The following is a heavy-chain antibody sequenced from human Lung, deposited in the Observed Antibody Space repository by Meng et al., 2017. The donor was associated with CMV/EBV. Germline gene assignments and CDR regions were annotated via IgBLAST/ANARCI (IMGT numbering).Heavy chain of an antibody. Sequence: ACGPGLWKPPETLALTRAVSGASITNHKWWAWVCQPPGKGLELIVENTHRASSTYNPSLKSRVSMSIGKSKNPFSLKLTSVTAAETAVYNCLRRSGGSAWGQGTLVTVSS. D-gene: IGHD3-10*01. CDR3: LRRSGGSA. CDR1: GASITNHKW. CDR2: NTHRASS. V-gene: IGHV4-4*03. J-gene: IGHJ1*01.